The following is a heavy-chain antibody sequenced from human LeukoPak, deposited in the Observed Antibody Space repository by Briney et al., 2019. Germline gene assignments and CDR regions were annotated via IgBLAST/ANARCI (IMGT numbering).Heavy chain of an antibody. CDR3: VKERDRGIEVADDFDY. D-gene: IGHD6-19*01. Sequence: GGSLTLSCAASGFTFSMYSMAWVRQAPGKGLEWVSVINDRGGYIQDADSMRGRFTISRDNYQNTLFLQMNSLRAEDTAVYYCVKERDRGIEVADDFDYWGQGTLVPVSS. J-gene: IGHJ4*02. CDR2: INDRGGYI. V-gene: IGHV3-23*01. CDR1: GFTFSMYS.